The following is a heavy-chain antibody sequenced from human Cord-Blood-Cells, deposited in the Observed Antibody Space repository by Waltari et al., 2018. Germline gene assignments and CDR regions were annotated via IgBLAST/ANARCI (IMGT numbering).Heavy chain of an antibody. D-gene: IGHD5-18*01. J-gene: IGHJ4*02. CDR2: INPSGGST. Sequence: QVQLVQSRAQVKKPGASVKVSCTASGYTFTSYYMHWVRQAPGQGLEWMGIINPSGGSTSYAQKFQGRVTMTRDTSTSTVYMERSSLRSEDTAVYYCARDGVDTAMALWGQGTLVTVSS. CDR3: ARDGVDTAMAL. V-gene: IGHV1-46*01. CDR1: GYTFTSYY.